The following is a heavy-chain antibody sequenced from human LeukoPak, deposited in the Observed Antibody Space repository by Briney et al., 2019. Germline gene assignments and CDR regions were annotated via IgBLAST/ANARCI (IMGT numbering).Heavy chain of an antibody. V-gene: IGHV4-4*07. D-gene: IGHD3-22*01. CDR2: IHTSGST. Sequence: PSETLSLTCTVSGGSISSYYWSWIRQPAGKGLEWIGRIHTSGSTNYNPSLKSRVTMSVDTSKNQFSLKLSSVTAADTAVYYCARGLVYYYDSSGYYYFDYWGQGTLVTVSS. CDR3: ARGLVYYYDSSGYYYFDY. CDR1: GGSISSYY. J-gene: IGHJ4*02.